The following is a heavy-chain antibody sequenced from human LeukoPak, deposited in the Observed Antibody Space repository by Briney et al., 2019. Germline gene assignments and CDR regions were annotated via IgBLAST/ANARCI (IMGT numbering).Heavy chain of an antibody. V-gene: IGHV1-18*01. J-gene: IGHJ6*03. CDR1: GYTFTSYG. CDR3: ARDSYDFWSGYYWNYYMDV. D-gene: IGHD3-3*01. CDR2: ISAYNGNT. Sequence: ASVKVSCKASGYTFTSYGISWVRQAPGQGLEWMGWISAYNGNTNYAQKLQGRVTMTTDTSTSTAYMELSRLRSDDTAVYYCARDSYDFWSGYYWNYYMDVWGKGTTVTVSS.